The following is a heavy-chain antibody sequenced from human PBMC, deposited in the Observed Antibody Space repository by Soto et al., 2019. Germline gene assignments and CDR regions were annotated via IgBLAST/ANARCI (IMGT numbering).Heavy chain of an antibody. CDR2: INPNTGGT. V-gene: IGHV1-2*02. CDR1: GYTFTDYY. J-gene: IGHJ6*02. Sequence: AASVKVSCKASGYTFTDYYLHWVRQAPGQGLEWMGWINPNTGGTKYVQKFQGRVTMTRDTSISTAYMELSGLRSDDTAVYFCARDWYYFDSSGYSKPVYYYYYGLDVWGQGTTVTVSS. CDR3: ARDWYYFDSSGYSKPVYYYYYGLDV. D-gene: IGHD3-22*01.